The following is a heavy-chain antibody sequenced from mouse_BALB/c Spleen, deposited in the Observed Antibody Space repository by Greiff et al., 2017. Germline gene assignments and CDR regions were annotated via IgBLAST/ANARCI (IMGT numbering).Heavy chain of an antibody. Sequence: VQLQQSGPELVKPGASVKMSCKASGYTFTDYYMDWVKQSHGESFEWIGRVNPYNGGTSYNQKFKGKATLTVDKSSSTAYMELNSLTSEDSAVYYCASGYDEVLFAYWGQGTLVTVSA. CDR2: VNPYNGGT. J-gene: IGHJ3*01. D-gene: IGHD2-14*01. V-gene: IGHV1-19*01. CDR1: GYTFTDYY. CDR3: ASGYDEVLFAY.